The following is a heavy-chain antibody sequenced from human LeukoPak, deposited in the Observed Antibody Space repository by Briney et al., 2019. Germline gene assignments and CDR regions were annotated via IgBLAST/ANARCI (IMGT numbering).Heavy chain of an antibody. J-gene: IGHJ6*03. CDR1: GGSISSSSYY. D-gene: IGHD2-8*01. CDR3: ARGTIVLKWPRDYYYYYMDV. Sequence: SETLSLTCTVSGGSISSSSYYWGWIRQPPGKGLEWIGSIYYSGSTYYNPSLKSRVTISVDTSKNQFSLKLSSVTAADTAVYYCARGTIVLKWPRDYYYYYMDVWGKGTTVTVSS. V-gene: IGHV4-39*07. CDR2: IYYSGST.